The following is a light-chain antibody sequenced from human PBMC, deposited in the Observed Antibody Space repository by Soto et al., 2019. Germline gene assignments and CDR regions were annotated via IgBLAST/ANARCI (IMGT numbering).Light chain of an antibody. CDR2: GAS. Sequence: EIVLTQSPGTLSLSAGDGVSLSCRASQTVPNNYLAWYQQKPDQAPRLLIFGASNRATGIPDRFGGSGSGTDFTLSISRLEPEDFAVYYCQQYGASPLTFGGGARLKVK. CDR3: QQYGASPLT. V-gene: IGKV3-20*01. J-gene: IGKJ4*01. CDR1: QTVPNNY.